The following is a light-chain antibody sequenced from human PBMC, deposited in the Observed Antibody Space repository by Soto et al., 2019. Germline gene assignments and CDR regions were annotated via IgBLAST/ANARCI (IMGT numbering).Light chain of an antibody. CDR3: SSYAGSNNYV. J-gene: IGLJ1*01. V-gene: IGLV2-8*01. Sequence: QSALAQPPSASGSPGQSVTISCTGTSSDVGGYQYVSWYQQYPGKAPKLMIYAVNKRPSGVPDRFSGSRSGSTASLTVSGLQAEDEADYYCSSYAGSNNYVFGTGTKVTVL. CDR2: AVN. CDR1: SSDVGGYQY.